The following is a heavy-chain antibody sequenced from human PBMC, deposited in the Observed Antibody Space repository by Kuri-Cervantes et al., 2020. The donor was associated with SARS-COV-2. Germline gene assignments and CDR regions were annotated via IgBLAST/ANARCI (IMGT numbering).Heavy chain of an antibody. CDR1: GGSISSYY. Sequence: ESLKISCTVSGGSISSYYWSWIRQPPGKGLEWIGYTYYSGSTKYDPSLESRVTISLDTSRNQFSLKLSSVTAADTAVYYCARAKSIAAAGMHYFDYWGQGTLVTVSS. CDR3: ARAKSIAAAGMHYFDY. V-gene: IGHV4-59*12. CDR2: TYYSGST. J-gene: IGHJ4*02. D-gene: IGHD6-13*01.